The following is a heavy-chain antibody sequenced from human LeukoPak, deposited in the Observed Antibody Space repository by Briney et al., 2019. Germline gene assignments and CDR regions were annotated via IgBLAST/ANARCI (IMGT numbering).Heavy chain of an antibody. CDR1: GFTFSSYS. D-gene: IGHD6-13*01. Sequence: GGSLRLSCAASGFTFSSYSMNWVRQAPGKGLRLVSSISSSSSYRYYADSVKGRFTISRANAKNSLYLQMNSLRAEDTAVYYCARVTLPFSSSWYAIDYTGQGTLVTVSS. V-gene: IGHV3-21*01. CDR3: ARVTLPFSSSWYAIDY. J-gene: IGHJ4*02. CDR2: ISSSSSYR.